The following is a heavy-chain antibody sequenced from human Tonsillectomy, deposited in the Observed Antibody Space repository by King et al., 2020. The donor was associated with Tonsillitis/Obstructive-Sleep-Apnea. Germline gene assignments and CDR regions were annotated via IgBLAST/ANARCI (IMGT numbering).Heavy chain of an antibody. CDR3: ARTGEGDAFDN. V-gene: IGHV4-59*08. CDR1: GGSISSYY. D-gene: IGHD2-21*01. J-gene: IGHJ3*02. CDR2: IYYSGST. Sequence: VQLQESGPGLVKPSETLSLTCTVSGGSISSYYWSWIRQPPGKGLEWIGYIYYSGSTNYNPSLKSRVTISVDTSKNQFSLKLSSVTAADTAVYYCARTGEGDAFDNWGQGTMVTVSS.